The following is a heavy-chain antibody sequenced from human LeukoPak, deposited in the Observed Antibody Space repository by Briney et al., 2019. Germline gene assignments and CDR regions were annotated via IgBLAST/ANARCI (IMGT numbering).Heavy chain of an antibody. CDR2: IYTSGST. D-gene: IGHD6-13*01. CDR1: GGSISSGSYY. Sequence: TLSLTCTVSGGSISSGSYYWSWIRQPAGKGLEWIGRIYTSGSTNYNPSLKSRVTISVDTSKNQFSLKLSSVTAADTAVYYCARDRTTGYSSSWYEGYYFDYWGQGTLVTVSS. J-gene: IGHJ4*02. V-gene: IGHV4-61*02. CDR3: ARDRTTGYSSSWYEGYYFDY.